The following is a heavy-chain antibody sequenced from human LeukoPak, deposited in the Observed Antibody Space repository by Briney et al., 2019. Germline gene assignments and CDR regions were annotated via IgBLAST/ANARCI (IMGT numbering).Heavy chain of an antibody. CDR1: GFTFSSYS. D-gene: IGHD6-13*01. J-gene: IGHJ6*02. Sequence: PGGSLRLSCAASGFTFSSYSMNWVRQAPGKGLEWVSSISSSSSYIYYADSVKGRFTISRDNAKNSLYLQMNSLRAEDTAVYYCARDKAAAGTLYYYYGMDVWGQGTTVTVSS. CDR3: ARDKAAAGTLYYYYGMDV. CDR2: ISSSSSYI. V-gene: IGHV3-21*01.